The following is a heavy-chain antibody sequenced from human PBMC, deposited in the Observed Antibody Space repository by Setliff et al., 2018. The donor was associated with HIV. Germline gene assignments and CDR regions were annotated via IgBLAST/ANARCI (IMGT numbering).Heavy chain of an antibody. Sequence: PSETLSLTCTVSGDSITNDDYYWGWIRQPPGKGLEWIAIIHYNGRTYYDPSLKSRVAIFVDTSKTQFYLRLRSVTASDTAVYYCARYTSKVDWFDPWGQGTLVTVSS. CDR3: ARYTSKVDWFDP. V-gene: IGHV4-39*01. CDR2: IHYNGRT. CDR1: GDSITNDDYY. J-gene: IGHJ5*02. D-gene: IGHD2-2*02.